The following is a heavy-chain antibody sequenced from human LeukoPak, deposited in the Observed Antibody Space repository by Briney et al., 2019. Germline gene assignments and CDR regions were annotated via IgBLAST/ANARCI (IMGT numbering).Heavy chain of an antibody. CDR3: ARGGVDDSSGYYYVDKPFDY. Sequence: PGGSLRLSCAASGFTFSSYGMHWVRQAPGQGLDWVAFIHHDGSNKYYADSVRGRFTISRDNSKNTLYLQMNSLRAEDTALYFCARGGVDDSSGYYYVDKPFDYWGQGTLVTVSS. V-gene: IGHV3-30*02. CDR2: IHHDGSNK. D-gene: IGHD3-22*01. CDR1: GFTFSSYG. J-gene: IGHJ4*02.